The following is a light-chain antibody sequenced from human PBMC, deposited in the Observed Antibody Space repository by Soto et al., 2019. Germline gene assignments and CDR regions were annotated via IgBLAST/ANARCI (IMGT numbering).Light chain of an antibody. CDR2: GAS. V-gene: IGKV3-15*01. CDR1: QAISSN. Sequence: EIVMTDSPATLSVSRGERATLSCRANQAISSNLAWYQQKPGQAPRLLIYGASTRATGIPDRFSGSGSGTEFTLTISSLQSEDFAVYYCQHYNNLLGTFGGGTKVDIK. J-gene: IGKJ4*01. CDR3: QHYNNLLGT.